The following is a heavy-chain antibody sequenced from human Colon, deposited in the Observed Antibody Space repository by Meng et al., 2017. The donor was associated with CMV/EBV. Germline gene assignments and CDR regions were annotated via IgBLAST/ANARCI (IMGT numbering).Heavy chain of an antibody. CDR1: GIILGDYV. V-gene: IGHV3-30*04. CDR3: ARGGGLDTLAAFDL. J-gene: IGHJ3*01. CDR2: ISSAGTKT. Sequence: GESLKISCAASGIILGDYVMHWVRQAPGKGLEWVAFISSAGTKTNYAAAVKGRFTISRDNSRNIMYLQMNSLRPDDTAVYYCARGGGLDTLAAFDLWGQGTMVTVSS. D-gene: IGHD1-1*01.